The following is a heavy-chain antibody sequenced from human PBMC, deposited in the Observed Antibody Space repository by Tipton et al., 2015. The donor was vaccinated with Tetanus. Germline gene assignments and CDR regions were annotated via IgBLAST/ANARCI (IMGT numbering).Heavy chain of an antibody. CDR3: ASWDYDSSGYYYGWFDP. J-gene: IGHJ5*02. Sequence: TLSLTCAVYGGSFSSYYWSWIRQPPGKGLEWIGYIYYSGSTNYNPSLKSRVTISVDTSKNQFSLKLSSVTAADTAVYYCASWDYDSSGYYYGWFDPWGQGTLVTVSS. V-gene: IGHV4-59*01. CDR2: IYYSGST. CDR1: GGSFSSYY. D-gene: IGHD3-22*01.